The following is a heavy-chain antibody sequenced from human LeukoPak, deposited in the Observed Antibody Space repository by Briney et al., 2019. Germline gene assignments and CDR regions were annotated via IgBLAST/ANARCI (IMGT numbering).Heavy chain of an antibody. Sequence: GGSLRLSCVGSGFFLTSYATSWVRLTPGKGLQWVAGLYADGSVTQYKDAVKGRFTISSDTSKNTLYLQMNSLRDDDTALYYCVKDMTYGDGKWEFDLWGQGTPVTVSS. CDR3: VKDMTYGDGKWEFDL. CDR2: LYADGSVT. D-gene: IGHD2-21*02. V-gene: IGHV3-23*03. J-gene: IGHJ5*02. CDR1: GFFLTSYA.